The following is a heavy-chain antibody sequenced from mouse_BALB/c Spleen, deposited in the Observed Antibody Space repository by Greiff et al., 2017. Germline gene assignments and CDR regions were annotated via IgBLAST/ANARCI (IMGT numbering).Heavy chain of an antibody. V-gene: IGHV3-2*02. CDR3: ARYGNWYFDV. CDR1: GYSITSDYA. J-gene: IGHJ1*01. CDR2: ISYSGST. Sequence: EVKLVESGPGLVKPSQSLSLTCTVTGYSITSDYAWNWIRQFPGNKLEWMGYISYSGSTSYNPSLKSRISITRDTSKNQFFLQLNSVTTEDTATYYCARYGNWYFDVWGAGTTVTVSS. D-gene: IGHD1-1*01.